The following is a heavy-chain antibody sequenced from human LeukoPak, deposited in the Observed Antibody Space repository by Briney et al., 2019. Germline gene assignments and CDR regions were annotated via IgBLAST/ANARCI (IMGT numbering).Heavy chain of an antibody. D-gene: IGHD5-12*01. CDR2: INHSGSI. Sequence: SETLSLTCAVYGGSLSGYYRSWIRQPSGKGLQWIGEINHSGSIKNNASHKSRVTISIDTSKNQFSLKLSSVTAADTAVYYCARGLSWLPPGGYWGQGTLVTVSS. CDR1: GGSLSGYY. J-gene: IGHJ4*02. V-gene: IGHV4-34*01. CDR3: ARGLSWLPPGGY.